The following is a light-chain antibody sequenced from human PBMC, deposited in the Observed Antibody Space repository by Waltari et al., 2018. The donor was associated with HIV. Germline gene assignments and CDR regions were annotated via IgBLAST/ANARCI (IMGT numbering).Light chain of an antibody. J-gene: IGLJ3*02. CDR3: QSVESSVSRV. CDR1: ALTKQY. Sequence: SYELTQPPSVSASPGQTARITCSGDALTKQYVYWYQQRPGQAPVLVIYKDNDRPSGIPERFSGSSSGTTVTLTISGVQAEDEADYYCQSVESSVSRVFGGGTKLTVL. CDR2: KDN. V-gene: IGLV3-25*03.